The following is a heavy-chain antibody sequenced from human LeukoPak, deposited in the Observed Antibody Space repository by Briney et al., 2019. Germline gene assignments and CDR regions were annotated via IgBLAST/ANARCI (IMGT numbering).Heavy chain of an antibody. CDR2: IRSKAYDGTT. D-gene: IGHD3-16*02. CDR3: EGVGYRGPLVY. V-gene: IGHV3-49*04. Sequence: PGRSLRLSCTASGFTFGDYAMSWVRQAPGKGLEWVGFIRSKAYDGTTEYAASVKGRFTISRDDSKSIAYLQMNSLKTEDTAVYYCEGVGYRGPLVYWGQGTLVTVSS. J-gene: IGHJ4*02. CDR1: GFTFGDYA.